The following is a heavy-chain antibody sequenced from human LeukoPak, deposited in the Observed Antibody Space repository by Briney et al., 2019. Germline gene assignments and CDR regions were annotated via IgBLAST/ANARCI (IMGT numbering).Heavy chain of an antibody. D-gene: IGHD4-11*01. CDR1: GGSISSYY. CDR2: IYYSGST. Sequence: SETLSLTCTVSGGSISSYYWSWIRQPPGKGLEWIGYIYYSGSTNYNPSLKSRVTISVDTSKNQFSLKLSSVTAADTAVYYCATRITYSNYVDFDYWGQGTLVTVSS. J-gene: IGHJ4*02. V-gene: IGHV4-59*12. CDR3: ATRITYSNYVDFDY.